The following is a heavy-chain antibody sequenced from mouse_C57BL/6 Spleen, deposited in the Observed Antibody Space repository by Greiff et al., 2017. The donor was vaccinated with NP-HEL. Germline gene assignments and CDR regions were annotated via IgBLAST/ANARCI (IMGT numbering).Heavy chain of an antibody. Sequence: VQLKQSGGGLVQPKGSLKLSCAASGFSFNTYAMNWVRQAPGKGLEWVARIRSKSNNYATYYADSVKDRFTISRDDSESMLYLQMNNLKTEDTAMYYCVRQGYYYGSSYPMDYWGQGTSVTVSS. D-gene: IGHD1-1*01. CDR1: GFSFNTYA. V-gene: IGHV10-1*01. CDR3: VRQGYYYGSSYPMDY. J-gene: IGHJ4*01. CDR2: IRSKSNNYAT.